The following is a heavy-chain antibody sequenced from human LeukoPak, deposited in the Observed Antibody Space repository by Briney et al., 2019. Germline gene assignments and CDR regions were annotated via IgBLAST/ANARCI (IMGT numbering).Heavy chain of an antibody. D-gene: IGHD3-3*01. J-gene: IGHJ4*02. Sequence: SVHVSRKASGYIFTHYYIHWVRQAAGQGLAWMGWIYPIICGTSYELKFQDRLIMTRDASITTAYVDVSRLRSDDTAVYYCARGPTSDFWSGYYRWYFDCWGEGTLVTVSS. CDR2: IYPIICGT. CDR1: GYIFTHYY. CDR3: ARGPTSDFWSGYYRWYFDC. V-gene: IGHV1-2*02.